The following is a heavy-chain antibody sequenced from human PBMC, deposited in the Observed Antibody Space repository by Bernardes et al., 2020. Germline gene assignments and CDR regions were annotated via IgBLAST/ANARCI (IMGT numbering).Heavy chain of an antibody. CDR2: ISCSGGSP. D-gene: IGHD5-12*01. J-gene: IGHJ6*03. CDR3: AKVATRYYYYYMDV. Sequence: VESLFLSCAASGFTFSSYAMSWVRQAPGTGLEWVSAISCSGGSPYYADSVKGRFTISRDNSKNTLYLQMNSLRAEDTAVYYCAKVATRYYYYYMDVWGKGTTVTVSS. V-gene: IGHV3-23*01. CDR1: GFTFSSYA.